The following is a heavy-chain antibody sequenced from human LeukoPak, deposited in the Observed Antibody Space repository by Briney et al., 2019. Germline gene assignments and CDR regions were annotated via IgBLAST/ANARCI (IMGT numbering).Heavy chain of an antibody. V-gene: IGHV4-59*08. J-gene: IGHJ3*02. CDR1: GASISGYY. Sequence: SETLSLTCTVSGASISGYYWGWIRQPPGKGLEWIGYIYYTGITNYNSSLKSRVTISVDTSKNQFSLKLSSVTAADTALYHCARPRAYCGGDCYSYTFDIWGRGTMVTVSS. CDR3: ARPRAYCGGDCYSYTFDI. D-gene: IGHD2-21*02. CDR2: IYYTGIT.